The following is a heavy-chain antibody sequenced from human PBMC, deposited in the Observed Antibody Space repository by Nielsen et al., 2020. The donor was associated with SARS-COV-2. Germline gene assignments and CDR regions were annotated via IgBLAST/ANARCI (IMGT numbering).Heavy chain of an antibody. J-gene: IGHJ6*02. CDR2: ISSSSSYI. Sequence: GESLKISCAASGFTFSSYSMNWVRQAPGKGLEWVSSISSSSSYIYYADSVKGRFTISRDNAKNSLYLQMNRLRAEDTAVFYCARDGSPWEYFYYGLDIWGPGTTVTVSS. D-gene: IGHD1-26*01. CDR3: ARDGSPWEYFYYGLDI. CDR1: GFTFSSYS. V-gene: IGHV3-21*04.